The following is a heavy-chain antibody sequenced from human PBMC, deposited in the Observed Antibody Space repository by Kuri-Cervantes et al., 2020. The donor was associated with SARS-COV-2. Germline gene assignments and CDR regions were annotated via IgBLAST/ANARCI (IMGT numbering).Heavy chain of an antibody. CDR1: GFTFSSYS. D-gene: IGHD1-26*01. CDR2: ISSSSSYI. CDR3: ASRPPPGELGELRASGMWSDAFDI. J-gene: IGHJ3*02. Sequence: GESLKISCAASGFTFSSYSMNWVRQAPGKGLEWVSSISSSSSYIYYADSVKGRFTISRDNAKNSLYLQTNSLRAEDTAVYYCASRPPPGELGELRASGMWSDAFDIWGQGTMVTVSS. V-gene: IGHV3-21*01.